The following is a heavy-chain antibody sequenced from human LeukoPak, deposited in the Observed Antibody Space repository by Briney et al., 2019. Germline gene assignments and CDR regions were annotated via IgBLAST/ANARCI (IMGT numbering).Heavy chain of an antibody. Sequence: GGSLRLSCAASGFTFRNYNMNWVRQAPGKGLEWISYISSDSTTIYYADSVKSRFTISRDNAKNTLYLQMNSLRAEDTAVYYCARSEGLYDSSGFDYWGQGTLVTVSS. CDR3: ARSEGLYDSSGFDY. D-gene: IGHD3-22*01. J-gene: IGHJ4*02. V-gene: IGHV3-48*04. CDR2: ISSDSTTI. CDR1: GFTFRNYN.